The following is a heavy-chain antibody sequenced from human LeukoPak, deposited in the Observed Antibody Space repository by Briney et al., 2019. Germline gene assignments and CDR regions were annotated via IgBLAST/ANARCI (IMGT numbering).Heavy chain of an antibody. CDR2: IIPIFGTA. V-gene: IGHV1-69*13. CDR1: GGTFSSYA. Sequence: ASVKVSCKASGGTFSSYAISWVRQAPGQGLEWMGGIIPIFGTANYAQKFQGRVTITADESTSTAYMELSSLRSEDTAVYYCARESRHTGGFDYWGQGTLVTVSS. D-gene: IGHD5-18*01. CDR3: ARESRHTGGFDY. J-gene: IGHJ4*02.